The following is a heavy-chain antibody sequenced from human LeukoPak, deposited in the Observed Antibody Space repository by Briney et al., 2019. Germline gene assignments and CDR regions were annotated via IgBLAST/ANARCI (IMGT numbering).Heavy chain of an antibody. CDR3: ARDVDTAMVRFDY. V-gene: IGHV5-10-1*01. CDR1: GYSLTSYW. Sequence: PGGSLTISCKGSGYSLTSYWISWVRQMPGKGLEWMGRIDPSDSYTNYSPSFQGHVTISADKSISTAYLQWSSLKASDTAMYYCARDVDTAMVRFDYWGQGTLVTVSS. D-gene: IGHD5-18*01. CDR2: IDPSDSYT. J-gene: IGHJ4*02.